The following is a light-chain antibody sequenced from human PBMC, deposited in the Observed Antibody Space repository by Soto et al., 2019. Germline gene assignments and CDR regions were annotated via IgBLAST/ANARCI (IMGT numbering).Light chain of an antibody. V-gene: IGKV1-5*03. CDR3: QQYSIYPIT. CDR2: KAS. CDR1: QSISSW. J-gene: IGKJ5*01. Sequence: DIQMTQSPSTLSASVGDRVTITCRASQSISSWLAWYQQKPGKAPKSLIYKASSLESGVPSRFNGGGSGTEFTLTISSLQPDDFATYYCQQYSIYPITFGQGTRLEIK.